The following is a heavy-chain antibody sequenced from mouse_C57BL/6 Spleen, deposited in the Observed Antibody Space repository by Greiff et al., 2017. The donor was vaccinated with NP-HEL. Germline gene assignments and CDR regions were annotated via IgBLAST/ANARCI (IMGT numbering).Heavy chain of an antibody. V-gene: IGHV1-63*01. Sequence: VQLQQSGAELVRPGTSVKMSCKASGYTFTNYWIGCAKQRPGHGLEWLGDIYPGGGYTNYNEKFKGKATLTADKSSSTAYRQCSSRTAEDSAIYDGARGDYGSSYAMDYWGQGNAVTVSS. CDR3: ARGDYGSSYAMDY. J-gene: IGHJ4*01. CDR2: IYPGGGYT. D-gene: IGHD1-1*01. CDR1: GYTFTNYW.